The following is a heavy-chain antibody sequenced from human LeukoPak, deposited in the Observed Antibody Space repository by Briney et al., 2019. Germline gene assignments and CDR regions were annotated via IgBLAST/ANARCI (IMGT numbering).Heavy chain of an antibody. V-gene: IGHV4-4*07. J-gene: IGHJ1*01. CDR3: ARDFQH. CDR2: IYTSGST. Sequence: SETLSLTCTVSGGSMSGYYWTWLRQAAGKGLVWIGLIYTSGSTNYNPSHRSRVTMSVDTSKSQASLKLSSVTAADTAVYYCARDFQHWGQGTLVAASS. CDR1: GGSMSGYY.